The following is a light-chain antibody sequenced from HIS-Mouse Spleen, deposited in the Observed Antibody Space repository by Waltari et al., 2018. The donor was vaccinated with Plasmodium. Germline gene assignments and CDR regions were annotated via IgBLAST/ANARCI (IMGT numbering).Light chain of an antibody. CDR3: YSTDSSGNHRNVV. V-gene: IGLV3-10*01. J-gene: IGLJ2*01. CDR2: EDS. Sequence: SYELTQPPSVLVSPGQTARITCSGDALPKKYAYWYKQKSGQAPVLVIYEDSKRPSGIPERFSGSSSGTMATLTISGAQVEDEADYYCYSTDSSGNHRNVVFGGGTKLTVL. CDR1: ALPKKY.